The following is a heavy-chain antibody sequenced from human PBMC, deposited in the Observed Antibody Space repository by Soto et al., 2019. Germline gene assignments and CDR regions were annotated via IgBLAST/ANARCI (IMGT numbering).Heavy chain of an antibody. CDR2: ITVGGST. Sequence: GSLRLSCSGSGFTFANFAMSWVRQAPGGGLEWGSGITVGGSTYYADSVEGRFRISRNNFRDTLSLHTSGVRVEYTAMYYCAKDPNGNYIGGFEMCGQGTLVTVSS. CDR3: AKDPNGNYIGGFEM. CDR1: GFTFANFA. V-gene: IGHV3-23*01. J-gene: IGHJ3*02. D-gene: IGHD1-7*01.